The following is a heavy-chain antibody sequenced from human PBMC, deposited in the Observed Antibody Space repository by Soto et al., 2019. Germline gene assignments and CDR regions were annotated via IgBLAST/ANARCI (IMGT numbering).Heavy chain of an antibody. CDR3: ARGQGKAARLPCDY. D-gene: IGHD6-6*01. J-gene: IGHJ4*02. Sequence: ECVGKCSRYGLRGVRQNKGQGLEWMGGIIPIFGTANYAQKFQGRVTITADESTSTAYMELSSLRSEDTAVYFCARGQGKAARLPCDYWGQGPLV. CDR1: VGKCSRYG. V-gene: IGHV1-69*01. CDR2: IIPIFGTA.